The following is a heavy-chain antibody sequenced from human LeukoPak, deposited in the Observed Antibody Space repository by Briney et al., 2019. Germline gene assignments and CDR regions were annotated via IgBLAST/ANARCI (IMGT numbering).Heavy chain of an antibody. D-gene: IGHD6-13*01. CDR3: ASFSSSSWPGDDY. CDR1: GFTFSSYS. CDR2: ISSSSSYI. J-gene: IGHJ4*02. V-gene: IGHV3-21*01. Sequence: PGGSLRLSCAASGFTFSSYSMNWVRQAPGKGLEWVSSISSSSSYIYYADSVKGRFTISRDNAKNSLYQQMNSLRAEDTAVYYCASFSSSSWPGDDYWGQGTLVTVSS.